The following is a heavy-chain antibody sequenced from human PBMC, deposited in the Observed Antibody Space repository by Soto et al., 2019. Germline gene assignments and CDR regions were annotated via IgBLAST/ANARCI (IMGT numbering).Heavy chain of an antibody. CDR1: GFTFSSYS. CDR3: ARSLEGFLEWLLDY. J-gene: IGHJ4*02. D-gene: IGHD3-3*01. CDR2: ISSSSSYI. Sequence: EVQLLESGGGLVKPGGSLRLSCAASGFTFSSYSMNWVRQAPGKGLEWVSSISSSSSYIYYADSVKGRFTISRDNAKNSLYLQMNSLRAEDTAVYYCARSLEGFLEWLLDYWGQGTLVTVSS. V-gene: IGHV3-21*01.